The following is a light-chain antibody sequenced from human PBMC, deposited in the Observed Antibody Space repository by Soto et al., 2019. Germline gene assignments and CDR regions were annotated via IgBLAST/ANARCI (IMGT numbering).Light chain of an antibody. J-gene: IGLJ1*01. Sequence: QSALTQPPSASGSPGQSVTISCTGTSSDIGGYDFVSWYQRHPGKAPKLMIYEVSKRPSGVPDRFSGSKSGNTASLTVSGLQAEDEADYYCSSYGGSNNYVFGTWTKVTVL. CDR1: SSDIGGYDF. CDR3: SSYGGSNNYV. CDR2: EVS. V-gene: IGLV2-8*01.